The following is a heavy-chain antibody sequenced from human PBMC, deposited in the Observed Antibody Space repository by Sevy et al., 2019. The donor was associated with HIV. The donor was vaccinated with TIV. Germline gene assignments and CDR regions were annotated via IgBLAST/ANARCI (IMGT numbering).Heavy chain of an antibody. V-gene: IGHV3-7*01. CDR3: ARGVGLDC. J-gene: IGHJ4*02. Sequence: GGSLRLSCAASGFTFSPYWMTWVRQAAGKGLEWVANIRPDGSDKYYVDYVMGRFPISRDNAKNSLYLQMNSLRADDTAMYYCARGVGLDCWGQGALVTVSS. CDR1: GFTFSPYW. CDR2: IRPDGSDK. D-gene: IGHD1-26*01.